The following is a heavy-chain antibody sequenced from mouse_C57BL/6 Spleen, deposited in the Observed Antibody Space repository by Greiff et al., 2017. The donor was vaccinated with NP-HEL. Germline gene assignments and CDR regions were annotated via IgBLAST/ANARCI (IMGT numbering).Heavy chain of an antibody. D-gene: IGHD1-1*01. Sequence: EVKLMESGGGLVKPGGSLKLSCAASGFTFSDYGMHWVRQAPEQGLEWVAYISSGSSTIYYADTVKGRFTISRDNAKNTLFLQMTSLRSEDTAMYYCARDYGSSWFAYWGQGTLVTVSA. CDR3: ARDYGSSWFAY. V-gene: IGHV5-17*01. J-gene: IGHJ3*01. CDR2: ISSGSSTI. CDR1: GFTFSDYG.